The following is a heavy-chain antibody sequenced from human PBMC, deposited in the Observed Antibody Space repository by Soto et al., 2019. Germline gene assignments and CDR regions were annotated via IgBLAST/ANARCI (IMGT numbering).Heavy chain of an antibody. D-gene: IGHD4-17*01. V-gene: IGHV3-23*01. CDR3: ATRTVGWYFDL. J-gene: IGHJ2*01. Sequence: EVQLLESGGGLVQPGGSLRLSCAASGFTFSSYAMSWVHQAPGKGLEWVSAISGSGGSTYYADSVRGRLTISRDNSKNTLYLQMHSLRAEDTAVYYCATRTVGWYFDLWGRGTLVTVSS. CDR2: ISGSGGST. CDR1: GFTFSSYA.